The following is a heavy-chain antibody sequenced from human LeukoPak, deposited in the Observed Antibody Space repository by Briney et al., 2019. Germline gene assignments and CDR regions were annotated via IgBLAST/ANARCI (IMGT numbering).Heavy chain of an antibody. CDR1: GGSFSGYY. D-gene: IGHD6-19*01. J-gene: IGHJ3*02. CDR2: INHSGST. CDR3: ARYTSGGGAFDI. V-gene: IGHV4-34*01. Sequence: SETLSLTCAVYGGSFSGYYWSWIRQPPQEELEWIGEINHSGSTNYNPSLESRVTISVDTSKNQFSLKLSSVTAADTAVYYCARYTSGGGAFDIWGQGTMVTVSS.